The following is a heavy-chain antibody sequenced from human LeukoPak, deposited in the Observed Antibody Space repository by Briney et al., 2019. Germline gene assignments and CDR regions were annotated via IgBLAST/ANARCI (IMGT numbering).Heavy chain of an antibody. CDR1: VFTFNNYG. V-gene: IGHV3-33*01. J-gene: IGHJ6*02. CDR3: GRDVEGGYPYYYYGLEV. D-gene: IGHD5-12*01. Sequence: GRSLRLSCAASVFTFNNYGMHWVRQAPGKGREWVAVIWYDGSNKQYADSVKGRFTISRDKSKNTLYLQMNSLRAEDTAVYYCGRDVEGGYPYYYYGLEVWGQGTAVTVSS. CDR2: IWYDGSNK.